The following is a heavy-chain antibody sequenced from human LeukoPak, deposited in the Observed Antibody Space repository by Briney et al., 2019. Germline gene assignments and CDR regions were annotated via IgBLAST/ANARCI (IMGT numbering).Heavy chain of an antibody. V-gene: IGHV3-30*04. Sequence: GRSLRLSCAASGFTFSSYAMHWVRQAPGKGLEWVAVISYDGSNKYYADSVKGRFTISRDNSKNTLYLQMNSLRTEDTAVYYCARGDKQLVFNRNKGGFDPWGQGTLVTVSS. CDR2: ISYDGSNK. CDR1: GFTFSSYA. J-gene: IGHJ5*02. CDR3: ARGDKQLVFNRNKGGFDP. D-gene: IGHD6-13*01.